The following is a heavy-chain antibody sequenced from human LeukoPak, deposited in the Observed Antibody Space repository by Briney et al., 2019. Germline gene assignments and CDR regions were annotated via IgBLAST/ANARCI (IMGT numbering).Heavy chain of an antibody. CDR2: IYGGGST. Sequence: ETLSLTCTVSGGSISSYYWSWVRQAPGKGLEWVSVIYGGGSTYYADSVKGRFTISRDTSKNTLCLQMNSLRAEDTAVYYCASWPGGWYGEDSWGQGTLVTVSS. D-gene: IGHD6-19*01. J-gene: IGHJ4*02. CDR1: GGSISSYY. V-gene: IGHV3-53*01. CDR3: ASWPGGWYGEDS.